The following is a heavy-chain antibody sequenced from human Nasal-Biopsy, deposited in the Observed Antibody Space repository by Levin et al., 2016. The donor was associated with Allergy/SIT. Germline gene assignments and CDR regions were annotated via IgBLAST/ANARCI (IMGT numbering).Heavy chain of an antibody. J-gene: IGHJ4*02. Sequence: GESLKISCAASGFSFRSDWMHWVRQVPGEGLVWVSRINEDGSVTNHADSVRGRFTISRDNAKNTLYLQMNSLRVEDTAVYYCARDLSGSHDCWGQGTLVTVSS. CDR3: ARDLSGSHDC. D-gene: IGHD1-26*01. V-gene: IGHV3-74*01. CDR1: GFSFRSDW. CDR2: INEDGSVT.